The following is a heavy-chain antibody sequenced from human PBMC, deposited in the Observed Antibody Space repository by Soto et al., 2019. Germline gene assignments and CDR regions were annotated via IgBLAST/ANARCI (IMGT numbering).Heavy chain of an antibody. V-gene: IGHV4-31*03. CDR1: GGSISSGGYY. J-gene: IGHJ5*02. CDR2: IYYSGST. CDR3: ARSRVGATLLFDP. D-gene: IGHD1-26*01. Sequence: SETLSLTCTVSGGSISSGGYYWRWIRQHPGKGLEWIGYIYYSGSTYYNPSLKSRVTISVDTSKNQFSLKLSSVTAADTAVYYCARSRVGATLLFDPWGQGTLVTVSS.